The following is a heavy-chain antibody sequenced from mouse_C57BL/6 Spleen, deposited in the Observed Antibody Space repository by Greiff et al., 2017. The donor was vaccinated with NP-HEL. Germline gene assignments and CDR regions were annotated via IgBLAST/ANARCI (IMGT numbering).Heavy chain of an antibody. Sequence: VQLQQSGAELVKPGASVKMSCKASGYTFTSYWITWVKQRHGQGLEWIGDIYPGSGSTNYNEKFKSKATLTVDTSSSTAYMQLSSLTSEDSAVYYCARRSNYDAMDYWGQGTSVTVSS. J-gene: IGHJ4*01. D-gene: IGHD2-5*01. CDR3: ARRSNYDAMDY. V-gene: IGHV1-55*01. CDR1: GYTFTSYW. CDR2: IYPGSGST.